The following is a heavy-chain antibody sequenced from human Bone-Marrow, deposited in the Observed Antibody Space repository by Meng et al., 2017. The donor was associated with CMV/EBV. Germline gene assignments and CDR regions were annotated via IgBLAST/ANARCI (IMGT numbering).Heavy chain of an antibody. CDR1: GFTFSSYG. CDR2: IRYDGSNK. D-gene: IGHD6-13*01. V-gene: IGHV3-30*02. CDR3: AKDRGKQPSPLGY. J-gene: IGHJ4*02. Sequence: GESLKISCAASGFTFSSYGMHWVRQAPGKGLEWVAFIRYDGSNKYYADSVKGRFTISRDNSKNTLYLQMNSLRAEDTAVYYCAKDRGKQPSPLGYWGQGTRVTGSS.